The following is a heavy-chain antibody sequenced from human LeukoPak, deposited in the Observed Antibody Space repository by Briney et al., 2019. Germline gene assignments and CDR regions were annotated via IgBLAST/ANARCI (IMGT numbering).Heavy chain of an antibody. CDR3: ASYGSGTYYKDYYYYYMDV. J-gene: IGHJ6*03. V-gene: IGHV1-69*13. Sequence: SVKVSCKASGGTFSSYTISWVRQAPGQGLEWMGGIIPIFGTTNYAQKFQGRVTITADESTSTAYMELSSLRSEDTAVYYCASYGSGTYYKDYYYYYMDVWGKGTTVTVSS. CDR1: GGTFSSYT. CDR2: IIPIFGTT. D-gene: IGHD3-10*01.